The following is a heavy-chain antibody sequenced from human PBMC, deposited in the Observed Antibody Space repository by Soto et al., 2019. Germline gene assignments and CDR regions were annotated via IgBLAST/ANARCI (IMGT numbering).Heavy chain of an antibody. CDR2: SYYSGRT. J-gene: IGHJ5*02. CDR1: GGSINNYY. CDR3: AKLRECYGHTCYSGEFDP. V-gene: IGHV4-59*08. D-gene: IGHD2-15*01. Sequence: SEALSLTCTVSGGSINNYYWSWIRQPPGKGLEWIGYSYYSGRTSYNPSLKSRVTISVDTSKNQFSLKLSSVTAADTAVYYCAKLRECYGHTCYSGEFDPWGHGTLGTVS.